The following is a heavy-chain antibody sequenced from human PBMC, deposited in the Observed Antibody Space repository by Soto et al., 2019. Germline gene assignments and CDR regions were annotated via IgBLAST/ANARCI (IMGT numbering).Heavy chain of an antibody. CDR1: GFIFSNYA. J-gene: IGHJ4*02. D-gene: IGHD2-15*01. CDR3: AKATRYCSGSWSSTYDF. CDR2: ISGSGDTT. Sequence: GGSLSLSCVASGFIFSNYAMNWVRPAPGKGLEWVSTISGSGDTTYYADSVKGRFTISRDNSKNTLDLQMNSLRAEDTAVYYCAKATRYCSGSWSSTYDFWGQGTLVTVSS. V-gene: IGHV3-23*01.